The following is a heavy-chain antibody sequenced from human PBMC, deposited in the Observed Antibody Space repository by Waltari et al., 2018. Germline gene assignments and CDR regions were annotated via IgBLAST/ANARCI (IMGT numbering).Heavy chain of an antibody. V-gene: IGHV1-2*02. D-gene: IGHD7-27*01. CDR3: ARDRWGESHGYGY. Sequence: QVQLVQSGVEVKKPGASVRVSCKASGYTFTVYYLHWIRQAPGQGPEWMGWINPNNGATHYAQKFQGRVTMTRDTSINTAYLEVTSDDTAVYFCARDRWGESHGYGYWGRETLVTVSS. CDR2: INPNNGAT. CDR1: GYTFTVYY. J-gene: IGHJ4*02.